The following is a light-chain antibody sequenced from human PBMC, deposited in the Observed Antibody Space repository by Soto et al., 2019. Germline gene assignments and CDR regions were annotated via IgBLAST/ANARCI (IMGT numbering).Light chain of an antibody. CDR2: GAS. V-gene: IGKV3-20*01. Sequence: EIVLTQSPGTLSLSPGERATLSCRARQHVTSDYLVWYQQKPGQAPRLLIYGASSRATGISDRFSGSGSGTDFTLTISRLEPEDFAVYYCQQCGGSPLFTFGPGTKVDI. CDR1: QHVTSDY. J-gene: IGKJ3*01. CDR3: QQCGGSPLFT.